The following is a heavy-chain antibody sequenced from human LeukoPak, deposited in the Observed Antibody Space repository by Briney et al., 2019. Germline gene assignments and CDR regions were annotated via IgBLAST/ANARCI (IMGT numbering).Heavy chain of an antibody. Sequence: PGGSLRLSCAASGFTFSSYDMHWVRQTPGKGLEWVSAIDTAGGTYYPDSVRGRFSISRENAKDSFYLQMDSLRDGDTAVYYCAREGLCGGDCPGYLDLWGRGTLVTVSS. J-gene: IGHJ2*01. CDR2: IDTAGGT. CDR1: GFTFSSYD. D-gene: IGHD2-21*02. CDR3: AREGLCGGDCPGYLDL. V-gene: IGHV3-13*04.